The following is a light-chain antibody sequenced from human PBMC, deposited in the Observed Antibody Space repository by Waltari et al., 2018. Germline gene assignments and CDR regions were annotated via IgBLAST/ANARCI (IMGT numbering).Light chain of an antibody. CDR3: QSYDGSLSASAI. J-gene: IGLJ2*01. CDR2: GNN. CDR1: SSNIGADYD. V-gene: IGLV1-40*01. Sequence: QSVLTQPPSVSGAPGQRVTISCTGSSSNIGADYDVHWYQHLPGTATKLHIYGNNNRTSGFPDPSSGSKSVISASLVITGLQAEDEADYYCQSYDGSLSASAIFGGGTKVTVL.